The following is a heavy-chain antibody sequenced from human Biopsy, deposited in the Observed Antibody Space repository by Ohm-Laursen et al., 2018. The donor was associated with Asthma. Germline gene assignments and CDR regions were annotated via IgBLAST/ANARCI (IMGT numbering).Heavy chain of an antibody. CDR1: GYTFINYA. J-gene: IGHJ3*02. Sequence: ASVKVSCKASGYTFINYAIHWVRQAPGQRLEWMGWINAGNGNTKYSQKFQGRVTITRDTSASTAYMDLSSLRSEDTAVYYCAKVYGYAYHYDAFDIWGQGTMVTVSS. D-gene: IGHD5-12*01. V-gene: IGHV1-3*01. CDR3: AKVYGYAYHYDAFDI. CDR2: INAGNGNT.